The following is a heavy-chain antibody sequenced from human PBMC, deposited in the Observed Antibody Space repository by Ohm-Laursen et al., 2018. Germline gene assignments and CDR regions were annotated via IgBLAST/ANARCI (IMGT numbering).Heavy chain of an antibody. CDR3: ARDRAGSFDY. Sequence: TLSLTCAVSGDSTSSGYYWAWIRQPPGGGLEYIGGIHHTGTTYHNPSLKSRLSISVDASKNHFSLKLRSLTAADTAMYFCARDRAGSFDYWGQGIRVIVSS. V-gene: IGHV4-38-2*02. CDR1: GDSTSSGYY. D-gene: IGHD3-10*01. J-gene: IGHJ4*02. CDR2: IHHTGTT.